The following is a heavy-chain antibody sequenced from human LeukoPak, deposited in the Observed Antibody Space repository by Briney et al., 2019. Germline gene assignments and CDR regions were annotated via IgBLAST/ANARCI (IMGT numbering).Heavy chain of an antibody. Sequence: SETLPLTCTVSGGSISSGSYYWSWIRQPAGKGLEWIGRIYTSGSTNYNPSLKSRVTISVDTSKNQFSLKLSSVTAADTAVYYCARESSITMVRGVMGWFDPWGQGTLVTVSS. CDR2: IYTSGST. CDR3: ARESSITMVRGVMGWFDP. D-gene: IGHD3-10*01. J-gene: IGHJ5*02. CDR1: GGSISSGSYY. V-gene: IGHV4-61*02.